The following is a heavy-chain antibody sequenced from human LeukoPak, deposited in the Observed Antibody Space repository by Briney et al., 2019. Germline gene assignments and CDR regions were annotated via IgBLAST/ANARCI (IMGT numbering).Heavy chain of an antibody. Sequence: GASLRLSCAASGFTFSSYAMSWVRQAPGKGLEWVSAISGSGGSTYYADSVKGRFTISRDNSKNTLYLQMNSLRAEDTAVYYCAKSARITIFGVVIVDYWGQGTLVTVSS. J-gene: IGHJ4*02. CDR1: GFTFSSYA. V-gene: IGHV3-23*01. CDR3: AKSARITIFGVVIVDY. CDR2: ISGSGGST. D-gene: IGHD3-3*01.